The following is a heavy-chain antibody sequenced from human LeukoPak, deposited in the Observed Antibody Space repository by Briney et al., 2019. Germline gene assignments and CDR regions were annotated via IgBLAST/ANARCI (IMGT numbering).Heavy chain of an antibody. CDR3: ARDSFYDSSGYRLFDY. J-gene: IGHJ4*02. V-gene: IGHV3-21*01. CDR1: GFTSSSYS. CDR2: ISSSSSYI. D-gene: IGHD3-22*01. Sequence: PGGSLRLSCAASGFTSSSYSMNWVRQAPGKGLEWVSSISSSSSYIYYADSVKGRFTISRDNAKNSLYLQMNSLRAEDTAVYYCARDSFYDSSGYRLFDYWGQGTLVTVSS.